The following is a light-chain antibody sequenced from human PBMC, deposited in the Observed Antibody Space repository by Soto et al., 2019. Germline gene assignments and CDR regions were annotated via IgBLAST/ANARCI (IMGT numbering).Light chain of an antibody. CDR1: QDISTW. J-gene: IGKJ5*01. CDR3: QQANSFPIT. Sequence: DIQMTQSPSSVSASVGDRVTITCRASQDISTWLDWYQQKPGKAPKFVIFAASTLQSGVPSRFSGSGSGTDFTLTISSLQPEDFATYYCQQANSFPITFGQGTRLEIK. CDR2: AAS. V-gene: IGKV1-12*01.